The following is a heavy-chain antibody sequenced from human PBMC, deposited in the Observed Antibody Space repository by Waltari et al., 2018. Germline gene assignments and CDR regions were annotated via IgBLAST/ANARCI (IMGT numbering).Heavy chain of an antibody. CDR2: INPNSGGT. J-gene: IGHJ6*02. V-gene: IGHV1-2*02. D-gene: IGHD3-3*01. CDR1: GYTFTGYY. CDR3: ARDRIPPLYDCWSGYSRYNYYGMDV. Sequence: QVQLVQSGAEVKKPGASVKVSCKASGYTFTGYYMHWVRQAPGQGLEWMGWINPNSGGTHYAPKFQGRVTMTRDTSISTAYMELSRLRSDDTAVYYCARDRIPPLYDCWSGYSRYNYYGMDVWGQGTTVTVSS.